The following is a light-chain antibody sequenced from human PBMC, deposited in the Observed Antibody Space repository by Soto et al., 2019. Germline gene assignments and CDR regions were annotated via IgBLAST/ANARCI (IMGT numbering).Light chain of an antibody. Sequence: DIQMTQSPSTLSASVGDTVTITCRASQSISSWLAWYQQKPGKAPKLLIYDASSLESGVPSRFSGSGSGTDFTLTISRLEPEDFAVYYCQQYGSSPLTFGGGTKVDIK. CDR1: QSISSW. J-gene: IGKJ4*01. CDR3: QQYGSSPLT. CDR2: DAS. V-gene: IGKV1-5*01.